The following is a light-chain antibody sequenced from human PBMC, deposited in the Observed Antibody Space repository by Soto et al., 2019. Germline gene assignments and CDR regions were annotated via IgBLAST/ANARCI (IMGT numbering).Light chain of an antibody. V-gene: IGKV3-15*01. CDR2: DAF. CDR1: QRVKSR. CDR3: QQYDDWPLT. J-gene: IGKJ4*01. Sequence: EKVMTQSPATLSVSPGERATLSCRASQRVKSRLAWYQQKPGQAPRLLIYDAFTRATGIPARFSGSASGTEFTLTIRSLQSEDFAGYYCQQYDDWPLTLGGGTKVEIK.